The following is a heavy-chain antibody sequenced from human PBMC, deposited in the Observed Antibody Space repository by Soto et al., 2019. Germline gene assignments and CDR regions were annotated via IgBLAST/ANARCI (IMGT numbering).Heavy chain of an antibody. CDR1: GFTFSSYG. CDR3: ARVVAAADYYYYYMDV. Sequence: GGSLRLSCAASGFTFSSYGMHWVRQAPGKGLEWVAVIWYDGSNKYYADSVKGRFTISRDNSKNTLYLQMNSLRAEDTAVYYCARVVAAADYYYYYMDVWGKGTTVTVSS. V-gene: IGHV3-33*01. CDR2: IWYDGSNK. J-gene: IGHJ6*03. D-gene: IGHD6-13*01.